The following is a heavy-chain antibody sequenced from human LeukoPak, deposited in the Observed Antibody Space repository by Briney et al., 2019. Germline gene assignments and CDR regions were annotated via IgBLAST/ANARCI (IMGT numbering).Heavy chain of an antibody. D-gene: IGHD2-2*02. CDR2: ISISSRYI. V-gene: IGHV3-21*01. Sequence: GGSLSLSRAASGFALCSVTMRWVPHGPRTGQEWVSSISISSRYISSAHPVRGGFTNSRDNPKNSLYLQMNSLRAEDTAVYYCARVRCSSTSCYNDAFDIWGQGTMVTVSS. CDR3: ARVRCSSTSCYNDAFDI. J-gene: IGHJ3*02. CDR1: GFALCSVT.